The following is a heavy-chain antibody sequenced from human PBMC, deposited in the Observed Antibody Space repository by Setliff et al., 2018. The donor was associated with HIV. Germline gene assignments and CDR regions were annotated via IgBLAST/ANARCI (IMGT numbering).Heavy chain of an antibody. V-gene: IGHV4-34*01. CDR1: GGSFSGYY. Sequence: SETLSLTCAVYGGSFSGYYWSWIRQPPGKGLEWIGEINHSGSTNYNPSLKSQVTISVDTSKNQFSLKLSSVAAADTAVYYCNIYYYYYMDVWGKGTTVTVSS. CDR2: INHSGST. CDR3: NIYYYYYMDV. J-gene: IGHJ6*03.